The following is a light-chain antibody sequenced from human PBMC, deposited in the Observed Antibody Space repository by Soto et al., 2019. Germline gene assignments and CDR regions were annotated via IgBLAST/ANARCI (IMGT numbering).Light chain of an antibody. CDR3: SSYTSSSLNV. J-gene: IGLJ1*01. Sequence: QSALTQPASVSGSPGQSITISCTGTSSDVGGYNYVSWYHQHPGKAPKLMIYDVSNRPSGVSDRFSGSKSGNTASLTISGLQAEDEAGYYCSSYTSSSLNVFGTGTKVTVL. CDR2: DVS. V-gene: IGLV2-14*01. CDR1: SSDVGGYNY.